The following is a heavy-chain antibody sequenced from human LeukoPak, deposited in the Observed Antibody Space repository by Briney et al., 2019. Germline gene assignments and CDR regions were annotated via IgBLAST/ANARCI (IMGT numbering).Heavy chain of an antibody. D-gene: IGHD3-10*01. J-gene: IGHJ3*02. Sequence: MPSETLSLTCAVSGGSISSGGYSWSWIRQPPGKGLEWIGYIYHSGSTYYNPSLKSRVTISVGRSKNQFSLKLSSVTAADTAVYYCARGAAGSPPHAFDIWGQGTMVTVSS. CDR3: ARGAAGSPPHAFDI. CDR2: IYHSGST. CDR1: GGSISSGGYS. V-gene: IGHV4-30-2*01.